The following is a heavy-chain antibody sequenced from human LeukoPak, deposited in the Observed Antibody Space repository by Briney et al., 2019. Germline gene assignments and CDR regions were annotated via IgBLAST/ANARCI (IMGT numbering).Heavy chain of an antibody. J-gene: IGHJ4*02. CDR2: INPNSGDP. D-gene: IGHD5-24*01. V-gene: IGHV1-2*02. CDR3: VRGGDGDRRDFDY. Sequence: VASVNVSCKASGYIFTAYYLHWVRQAPGQGLEWMGWINPNSGDPNYAQNFQGRVTMSRDTSISTAYMELSSLRSDDKAVYYCVRGGDGDRRDFDYWGQGTLVTVSS. CDR1: GYIFTAYY.